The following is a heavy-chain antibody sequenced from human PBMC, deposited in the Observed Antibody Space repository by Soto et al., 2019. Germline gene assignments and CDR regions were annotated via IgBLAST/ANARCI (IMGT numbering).Heavy chain of an antibody. CDR3: AKDMAWDGITAFDI. D-gene: IGHD3-16*01. CDR1: GFTFSSYG. V-gene: IGHV3-30*18. Sequence: GGSLRLSCAASGFTFSSYGMHWVRQAPGKGLEWVAVISYDGSNKYYADSVKGRFTISRDNSKNTLYLQMNSLRAEDTAVYYCAKDMAWDGITAFDIWGQGTMVTVSS. CDR2: ISYDGSNK. J-gene: IGHJ3*02.